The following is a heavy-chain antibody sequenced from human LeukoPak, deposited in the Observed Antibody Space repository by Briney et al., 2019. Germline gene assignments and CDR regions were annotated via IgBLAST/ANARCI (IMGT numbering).Heavy chain of an antibody. D-gene: IGHD3-22*01. Sequence: PGGSQRLSCAASGFTFSSYAMSWVRQAPGKGLEWVSAISGSGGSTYYADSVKGRFTISRDNSKNTLYLQMNSLRAEDTAVYYCAPSSRYYDSSGYIYWGQGTLVTVSS. CDR3: APSSRYYDSSGYIY. J-gene: IGHJ4*02. CDR1: GFTFSSYA. V-gene: IGHV3-23*01. CDR2: ISGSGGST.